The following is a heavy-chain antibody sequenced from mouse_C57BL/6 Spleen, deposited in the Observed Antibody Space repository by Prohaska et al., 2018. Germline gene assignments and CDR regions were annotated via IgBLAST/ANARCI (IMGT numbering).Heavy chain of an antibody. D-gene: IGHD3-1*01. CDR2: IDPSDSYT. J-gene: IGHJ2*01. Sequence: QVQLQQPGAELVMPGASVKLSCKASGYTFTSYWMHWVKQRPGQGLEWIGEIDPSDSYTNYNQKLKGKATLTVDKSSSTAYMQLSSLTSEDSAVYYCARSGLFDYWGQGTTLTVSS. V-gene: IGHV1-69*01. CDR1: GYTFTSYW. CDR3: ARSGLFDY.